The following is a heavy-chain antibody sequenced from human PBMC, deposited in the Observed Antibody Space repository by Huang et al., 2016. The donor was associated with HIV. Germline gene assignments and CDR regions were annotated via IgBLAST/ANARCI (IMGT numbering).Heavy chain of an antibody. V-gene: IGHV7-4-1*02. CDR3: SRYRLTGTFLDS. CDR2: ISTNTGEP. D-gene: IGHD3-9*01. CDR1: GYHFTTYS. J-gene: IGHJ4*02. Sequence: QVQLVHSGSELRKPGASVKVSCKASGYHFTTYSLIWVRQAPGQGLEWMGRISTNTGEPTYAQGFTGRVGFSLDTTVNPAYLRISSLKTDDTAKYFCSRYRLTGTFLDSWGQGTQVTVSS.